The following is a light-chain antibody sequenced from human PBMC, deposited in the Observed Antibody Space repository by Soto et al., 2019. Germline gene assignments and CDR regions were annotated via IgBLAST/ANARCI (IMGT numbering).Light chain of an antibody. CDR3: CSYAGSYTYV. CDR2: EVS. CDR1: SSDIGAYDY. J-gene: IGLJ1*01. V-gene: IGLV2-8*01. Sequence: LTQPPSASGSPGQSVTISCTGTSSDIGAYDYVSWYQQHPGKAPKLMIYEVSKRPSGVPDRFSGSKSGNTASLTISGLQAEDEADYYCCSYAGSYTYVFGTGTNVTVL.